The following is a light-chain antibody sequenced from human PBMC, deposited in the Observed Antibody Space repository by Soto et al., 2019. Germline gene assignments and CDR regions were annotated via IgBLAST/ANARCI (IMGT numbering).Light chain of an antibody. CDR3: TSYTNSSPLV. CDR1: NSDVGGYNY. Sequence: QSALTQPASVSGSPGQSITISCTGTNSDVGGYNYVSWYQQHPGRAPKLVIYEVNNRPSGVSNRFSGSKSGNTASLTISGLQAEDEADYYCTSYTNSSPLVFGTGTKLTVL. J-gene: IGLJ1*01. CDR2: EVN. V-gene: IGLV2-14*01.